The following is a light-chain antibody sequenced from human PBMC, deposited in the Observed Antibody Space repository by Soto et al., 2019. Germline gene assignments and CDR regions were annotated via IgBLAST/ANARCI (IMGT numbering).Light chain of an antibody. J-gene: IGLJ1*01. V-gene: IGLV2-14*01. CDR2: EVT. Sequence: QSVLTQPASVSGSPGQSITISCTGTSGDVGSYNYVSWCQQGPGKAPKLMIYEVTNRPSGVSDRFSGSKSGNTASLTISGLRYEDEAEYYCGSYRTGVYVFGTGTKVTVL. CDR1: SGDVGSYNY. CDR3: GSYRTGVYV.